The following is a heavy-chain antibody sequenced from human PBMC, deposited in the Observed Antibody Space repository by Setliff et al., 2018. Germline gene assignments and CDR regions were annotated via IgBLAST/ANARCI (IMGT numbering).Heavy chain of an antibody. V-gene: IGHV4-38-2*02. D-gene: IGHD4-17*01. Sequence: SETLSLTCTVSGYSISSGHYWGWIRQPPGKGLEWIGSISHSGSTYYNPSLRSRVTIPLDTSKNQFSPKLTSVTAADTAVYYCAGGRRYDYGWDFDYWGQGTLVTVSS. CDR2: ISHSGST. CDR3: AGGRRYDYGWDFDY. J-gene: IGHJ4*02. CDR1: GYSISSGHY.